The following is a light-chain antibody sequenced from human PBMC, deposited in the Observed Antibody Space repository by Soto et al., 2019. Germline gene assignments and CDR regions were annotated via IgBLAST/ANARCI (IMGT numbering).Light chain of an antibody. CDR1: QSISTNY. V-gene: IGKV3-20*01. J-gene: IGKJ1*01. CDR3: QQYGSSPPT. CDR2: GAS. Sequence: ELVLTQSPGTLSLSPGERATLSCTASQSISTNYLAWYQRKPGQAPRLLIYGASSRATDIPARFSGVGSGTYFTHTITRLEPEDSAVYYCQQYGSSPPTFGQGTKVEVK.